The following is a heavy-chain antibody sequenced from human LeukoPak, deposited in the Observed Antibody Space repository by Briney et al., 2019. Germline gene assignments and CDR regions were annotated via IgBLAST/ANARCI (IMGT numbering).Heavy chain of an antibody. J-gene: IGHJ4*02. CDR2: INPNSGGT. D-gene: IGHD2-2*02. CDR1: GYTFTGYY. V-gene: IGHV1-2*02. CDR3: ARATYYQGWVVVPAAIYFDY. Sequence: ASVKVSCKAAGYTFTGYYMHWVRQAPGQGLEWMGWINPNSGGTNYAQKFQGRVTMTRDTSISTAYMELSRLGSDDTAVFYCARATYYQGWVVVPAAIYFDYWGQGTLVTVSS.